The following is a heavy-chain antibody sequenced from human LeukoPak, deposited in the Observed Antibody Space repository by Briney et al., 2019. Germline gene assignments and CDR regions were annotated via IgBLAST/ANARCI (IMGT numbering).Heavy chain of an antibody. J-gene: IGHJ4*02. V-gene: IGHV4-39*01. CDR3: ARQWPSSTSRPLFDY. D-gene: IGHD2-2*01. CDR2: IYYSGST. CDR1: GGSISSSSYY. Sequence: SETLSLTCTVSGGSISSSSYYWGWIRQPPGKGLEWIGGIYYSGSTYYNPSLKSRVTISVDTSKNQFSLKLSSVTAADTAVYYCARQWPSSTSRPLFDYWGQGTLVTVSS.